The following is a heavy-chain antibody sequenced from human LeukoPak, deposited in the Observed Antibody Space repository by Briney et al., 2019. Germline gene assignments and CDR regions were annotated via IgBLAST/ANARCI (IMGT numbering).Heavy chain of an antibody. D-gene: IGHD6-6*01. Sequence: GGSLRLSCAASGFTFSSYAMHWVRQAPGKGLEWVAVISYDGSNKYYADSVKGRFTISRDNSKNTLYLQMNSLRAEDTAVYYCARTVKYSSSSDYYYGMDVWGRGTTDTVSS. V-gene: IGHV3-30-3*01. CDR2: ISYDGSNK. CDR1: GFTFSSYA. CDR3: ARTVKYSSSSDYYYGMDV. J-gene: IGHJ6*02.